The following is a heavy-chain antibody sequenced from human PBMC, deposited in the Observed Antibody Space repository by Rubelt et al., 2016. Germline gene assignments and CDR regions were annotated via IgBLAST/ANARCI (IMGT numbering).Heavy chain of an antibody. Sequence: QVQLQESGPGLVKPSQTLSLTCSVSGVAVRTGGYYCSWIRQHPWKGLEWIGYIFNSGGTSYNPSLKSRVTISVDTSKNQFSLSLSSVTAADTAVYYCARDLNDSLDYWGQGTLVTVSS. CDR1: GVAVRTGGYY. J-gene: IGHJ4*02. CDR2: IFNSGGT. CDR3: ARDLNDSLDY. V-gene: IGHV4-31*03. D-gene: IGHD3-3*01.